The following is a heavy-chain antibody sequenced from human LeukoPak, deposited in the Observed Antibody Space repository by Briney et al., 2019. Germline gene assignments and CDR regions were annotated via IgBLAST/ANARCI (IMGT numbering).Heavy chain of an antibody. V-gene: IGHV3-23*01. CDR1: GFTFSSYA. CDR2: ISGSGGST. CDR3: VTFRYYHSGSAY. Sequence: GGSLRLSCAASGFTFSSYAMSWVRQAPGKGLEWVSAISGSGGSTYYADSVKGRFTISRDNSKNTLYLQMNSLKTEDTAMYYCVTFRYYHSGSAYWGQGTVVTVSS. J-gene: IGHJ4*02. D-gene: IGHD3-10*01.